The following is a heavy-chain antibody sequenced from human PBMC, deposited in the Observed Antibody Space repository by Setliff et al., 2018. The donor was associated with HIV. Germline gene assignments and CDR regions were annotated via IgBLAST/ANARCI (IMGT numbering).Heavy chain of an antibody. J-gene: IGHJ4*02. V-gene: IGHV3-7*01. CDR2: INQDGSTK. Sequence: LRLSCAGSGFTFSTYWMNWVRQAPGKGLEWVANINQDGSTKDYVDSVKGRFTISRDNAKNSLYLQMHSLRAEDTAVYYCVRDLDYWGQGTLVTVSS. CDR1: GFTFSTYW. CDR3: VRDLDY.